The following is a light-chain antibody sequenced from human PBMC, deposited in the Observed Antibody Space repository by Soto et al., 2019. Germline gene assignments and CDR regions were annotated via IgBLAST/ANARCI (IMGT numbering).Light chain of an antibody. J-gene: IGKJ5*01. CDR3: QQYGSPPIT. V-gene: IGKV3-20*01. CDR2: GAS. CDR1: QSVSSSY. Sequence: PGERVTLSCRASQSVSSSYLTWYQQKPGQAPRLLIYGASTRATGIPARFSGSGSGTDFTLTISRLEPEDFAVYYCQQYGSPPITFGPGTRLEIK.